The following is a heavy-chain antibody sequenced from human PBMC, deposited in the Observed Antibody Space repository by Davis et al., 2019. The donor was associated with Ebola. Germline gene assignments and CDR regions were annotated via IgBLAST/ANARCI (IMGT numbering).Heavy chain of an antibody. CDR2: INTVGSTT. CDR3: VKSGALGWGTPVDS. D-gene: IGHD3-16*01. J-gene: IGHJ4*02. CDR1: GFSFSSTW. V-gene: IGHV3-74*01. Sequence: HTGGSLRLSCAASGFSFSSTWMHWVRQAPRKGLVWVSRINTVGSTTNYADSVKGRFTISRDNSKSTLYLQMNSLRAEDTAIYYCVKSGALGWGTPVDSWGQGTLVTVSP.